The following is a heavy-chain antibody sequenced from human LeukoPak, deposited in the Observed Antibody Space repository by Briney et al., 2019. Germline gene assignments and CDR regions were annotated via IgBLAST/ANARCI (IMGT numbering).Heavy chain of an antibody. D-gene: IGHD6-19*01. Sequence: GGSLRLSCAASGFTFSSYSMNWVRQAPGKGLEWVSYISSSSSTIYYADSEKGRFTISRDNAKNSLYLQMNSLRDEDTAVYYCARGQKLGKWLPHSEYFQHWGQGTLVTVSS. CDR3: ARGQKLGKWLPHSEYFQH. CDR1: GFTFSSYS. CDR2: ISSSSSTI. J-gene: IGHJ1*01. V-gene: IGHV3-48*02.